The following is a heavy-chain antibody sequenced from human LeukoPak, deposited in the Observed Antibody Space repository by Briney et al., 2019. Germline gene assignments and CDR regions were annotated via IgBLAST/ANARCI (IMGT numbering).Heavy chain of an antibody. CDR2: IIPIFGTA. V-gene: IGHV1-69*05. CDR1: GGTFSSYA. Sequence: ASVKVSCKASGGTFSSYAISWVRQAPGQGLEWMGGIIPIFGTANYAQKFQGRVTITTDESTSTAYMELSSLRSEDTAVYYCAEGYCSGGSCFDYWGQGTLVTVSS. D-gene: IGHD2-15*01. J-gene: IGHJ4*02. CDR3: AEGYCSGGSCFDY.